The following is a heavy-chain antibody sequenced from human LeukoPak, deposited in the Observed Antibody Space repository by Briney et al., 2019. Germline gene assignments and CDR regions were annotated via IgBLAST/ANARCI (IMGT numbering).Heavy chain of an antibody. CDR3: ARETYYYDSSGYYPYYYYYYMDV. V-gene: IGHV1-69*06. D-gene: IGHD3-22*01. Sequence: GASVKVSCKASGGTFSSYAISWVRQAPGQGLEWMGGIIPIFGTANYAQKFQGRVTITADKSTSTAYMELSSLRSEDTAVYYCARETYYYDSSGYYPYYYYYYMDVWGKGTTVTVSS. CDR1: GGTFSSYA. CDR2: IIPIFGTA. J-gene: IGHJ6*03.